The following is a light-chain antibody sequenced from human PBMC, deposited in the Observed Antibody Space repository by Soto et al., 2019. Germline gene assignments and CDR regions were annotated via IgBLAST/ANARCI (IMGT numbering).Light chain of an antibody. Sequence: EIVMTQSPATLSVSPGERATLSCRASQSISSNLVWYQQKPGQAPRLLIYDASTRATGVPARFSGSGSGTAFTLTISSLQSEDFAVYYCQQNNNWPPTYTFGQGTKLEIK. V-gene: IGKV3-15*01. J-gene: IGKJ2*01. CDR1: QSISSN. CDR3: QQNNNWPPTYT. CDR2: DAS.